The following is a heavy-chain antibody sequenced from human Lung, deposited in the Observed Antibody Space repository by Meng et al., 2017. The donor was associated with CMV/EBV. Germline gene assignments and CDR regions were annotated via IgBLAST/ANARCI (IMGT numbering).Heavy chain of an antibody. CDR2: IYYRGGP. J-gene: IGHJ4*02. Sequence: SRRSLSIDIFSLSWIRQPPGTTLGWIGYIYYRGGPNYSSSLKGQVIISADPSQNQFPLKLSSVPAADPAVYYCARGGGTTVAPTLDYWGQGTLVTVSS. D-gene: IGHD4-23*01. CDR1: RRSLSIDIFS. V-gene: IGHV4-61*01. CDR3: ARGGGTTVAPTLDY.